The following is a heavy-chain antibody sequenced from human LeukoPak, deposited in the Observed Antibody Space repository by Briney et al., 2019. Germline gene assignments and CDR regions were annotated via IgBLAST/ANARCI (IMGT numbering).Heavy chain of an antibody. CDR3: ASESRGTAWAGDLDY. CDR1: GGSISSSSYY. D-gene: IGHD1-1*01. Sequence: SETLSLTCTVSGGSISSSSYYWGWIRQPPGKGLEWIGSIYYSGSTYYNPSLKSRVTISVDTSKNQFSLKLSSVTAADTAVYYCASESRGTAWAGDLDYWGQGTLVTVPS. V-gene: IGHV4-39*01. CDR2: IYYSGST. J-gene: IGHJ4*02.